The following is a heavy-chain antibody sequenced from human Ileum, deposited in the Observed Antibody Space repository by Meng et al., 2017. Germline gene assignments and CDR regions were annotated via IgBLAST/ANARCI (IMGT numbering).Heavy chain of an antibody. J-gene: IGHJ4*02. CDR1: GYTFTDYN. CDR2: IKPNTGGT. D-gene: IGHD1-1*01. V-gene: IGHV1-2*06. CDR3: VRDKFNWNDDYYFDY. Sequence: QVQLVPAGSEVKKPGASVEVSCMTSGYTFTDYNMHGVRQAPGQGLEWMGRIKPNTGGTTYAQKFQGRVTVTRDTSINTVYVQLSSLTSDDTAMYYCVRDKFNWNDDYYFDYWGQGTLVTVSS.